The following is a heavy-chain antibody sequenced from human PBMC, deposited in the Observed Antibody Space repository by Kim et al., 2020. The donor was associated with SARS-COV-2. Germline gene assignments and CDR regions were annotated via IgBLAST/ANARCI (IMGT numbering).Heavy chain of an antibody. Sequence: GGSLRLSCAASGFTFSGSALHWVRQASGKGLEWVGRIRSKANGYATAYAASLKGRFTISRDDSKNTAYLQMNSLKTEDTAVYYCTSVPGKTLAFWDAFDIWGQGTPGTVS. V-gene: IGHV3-73*01. CDR2: IRSKANGYAT. D-gene: IGHD1-1*01. J-gene: IGHJ3*02. CDR3: TSVPGKTLAFWDAFDI. CDR1: GFTFSGSA.